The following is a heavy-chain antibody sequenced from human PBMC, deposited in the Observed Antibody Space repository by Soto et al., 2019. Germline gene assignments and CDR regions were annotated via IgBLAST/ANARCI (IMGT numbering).Heavy chain of an antibody. J-gene: IGHJ4*02. V-gene: IGHV6-1*01. CDR2: TYYRSKWYY. CDR1: GESVSSNSAA. CDR3: ATWRFDY. Sequence: SQTVSLACAISGESVSSNSAAWNWIRPSPSRGLEWLGRTYYRSKWYYDYAVSMRSRININPDTTKNQFALQLDSATPEDTAGYYGATWRFDYWGQGSLVASPQ.